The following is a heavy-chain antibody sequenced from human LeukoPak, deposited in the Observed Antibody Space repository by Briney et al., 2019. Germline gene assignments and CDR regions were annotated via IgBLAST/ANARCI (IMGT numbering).Heavy chain of an antibody. CDR2: ISYDGSNK. Sequence: GGSLRLSCAASGFTFTSYAMHWVRQAPGKGLEWVAVISYDGSNKYYADSVKGRFTFSRDNSKNMLNLQMNSLRAEDTAVYYCARDRYYGSGSYSFDYWGQGTLVTVSS. CDR3: ARDRYYGSGSYSFDY. V-gene: IGHV3-30*04. CDR1: GFTFTSYA. J-gene: IGHJ4*02. D-gene: IGHD3-10*01.